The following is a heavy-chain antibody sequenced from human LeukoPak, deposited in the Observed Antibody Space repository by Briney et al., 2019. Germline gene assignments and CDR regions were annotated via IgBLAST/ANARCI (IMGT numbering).Heavy chain of an antibody. CDR3: AKATDIVVVPAAYSIDY. CDR2: ISYDGSNK. CDR1: GFTFSSYG. J-gene: IGHJ4*02. D-gene: IGHD2-2*01. V-gene: IGHV3-30*18. Sequence: SGGSLRLSCAASGFTFSSYGMQWVRQAPGKGLEWGAVISYDGSNKYYADSVKGRFTISRDNSKNTLYLQMNSLRAEDTAVYYCAKATDIVVVPAAYSIDYWGQGTLVTVSS.